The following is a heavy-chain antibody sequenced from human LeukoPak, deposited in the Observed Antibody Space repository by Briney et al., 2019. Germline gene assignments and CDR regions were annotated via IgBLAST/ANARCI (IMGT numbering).Heavy chain of an antibody. J-gene: IGHJ4*02. Sequence: GGSLRLSCAASGFTFSSYAMSWVRQAPGKGLEWVSAVSGSGGSTYYADSVKGRFTISRDNSKNTLYLQMNSLRAEDTAVYYCAKSPSGYMVRGVHVDYWGQGTLVTVSS. V-gene: IGHV3-23*01. D-gene: IGHD3-10*01. CDR2: VSGSGGST. CDR3: AKSPSGYMVRGVHVDY. CDR1: GFTFSSYA.